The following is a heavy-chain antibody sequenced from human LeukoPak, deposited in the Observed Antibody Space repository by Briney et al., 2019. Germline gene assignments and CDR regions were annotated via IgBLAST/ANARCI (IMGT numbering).Heavy chain of an antibody. Sequence: GGSLRLSCAASGFTFSGHWMSWVRQAPGRGREWVANINQGGSDKYYVDSVKGRFTISRDNANNLLYLQMNSLRGEDTAVYYCTRDRSRAEDDWGQGTLVTVSS. J-gene: IGHJ4*02. CDR1: GFTFSGHW. CDR2: INQGGSDK. V-gene: IGHV3-7*01. CDR3: TRDRSRAEDD. D-gene: IGHD1-14*01.